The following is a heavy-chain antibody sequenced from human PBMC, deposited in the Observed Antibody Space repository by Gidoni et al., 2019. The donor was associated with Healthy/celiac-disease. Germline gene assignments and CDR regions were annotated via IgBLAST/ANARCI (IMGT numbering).Heavy chain of an antibody. D-gene: IGHD5-12*01. CDR3: ARGYSGYDSPIGYYYYGMDV. Sequence: QVQLVQSGSELKKPGASVKVSCKASGYTFTSYAMNWVRQAPGQGLEWMGWINTNTGNPTYAQGFTGRFVFSLDTSVTTAYLQISSLKAEDTAVYYCARGYSGYDSPIGYYYYGMDVWGQGTTVTVSS. V-gene: IGHV7-4-1*02. CDR1: GYTFTSYA. J-gene: IGHJ6*02. CDR2: INTNTGNP.